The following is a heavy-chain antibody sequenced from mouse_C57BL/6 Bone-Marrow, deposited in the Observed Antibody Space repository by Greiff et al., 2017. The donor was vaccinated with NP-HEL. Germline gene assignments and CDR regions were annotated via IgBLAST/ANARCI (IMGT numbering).Heavy chain of an antibody. CDR2: ISSGSSTI. J-gene: IGHJ2*01. V-gene: IGHV5-17*01. D-gene: IGHD2-4*01. CDR3: ARRATTMITYFDY. CDR1: GFTFSDYG. Sequence: EVKLMESGGGLVKPGGSLKLSCAASGFTFSDYGMHWVRQAPEKGLEWVAYISSGSSTIYYADTVKGRFTISRDNAKNTLFLQMTSLRSEDTAMYYGARRATTMITYFDYWGQGTTLTGSS.